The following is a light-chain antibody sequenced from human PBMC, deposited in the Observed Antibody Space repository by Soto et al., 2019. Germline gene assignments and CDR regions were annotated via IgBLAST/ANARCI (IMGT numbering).Light chain of an antibody. V-gene: IGKV1-17*02. CDR3: LHHDDYSWT. CDR2: AAS. CDR1: QGIRKN. Sequence: DIQMTQSPSSLSASVGDRVTITCRASQGIRKNLGWYQQKPGKAPKRLIYAASILQGGLTSKFTGSGSGTEFTLTISNLQPEDFATYYCLHHDDYSWTFGQGTRVEVK. J-gene: IGKJ1*01.